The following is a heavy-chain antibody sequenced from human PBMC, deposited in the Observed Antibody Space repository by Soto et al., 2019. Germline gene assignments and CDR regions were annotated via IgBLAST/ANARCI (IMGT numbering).Heavy chain of an antibody. J-gene: IGHJ3*02. CDR1: GFTFSSYA. CDR3: AKIPHSSSWYLDAFDI. D-gene: IGHD6-13*01. Sequence: EVQLLESGGGLVQPGGSLRLSCAASGFTFSSYAMSWVRQAPGKGLEWVSAISGSGGSTYYADSVKGRFTISRDNSKNILYLQMNSLRAEDTAVYYCAKIPHSSSWYLDAFDIWGQGTMVTVSS. CDR2: ISGSGGST. V-gene: IGHV3-23*01.